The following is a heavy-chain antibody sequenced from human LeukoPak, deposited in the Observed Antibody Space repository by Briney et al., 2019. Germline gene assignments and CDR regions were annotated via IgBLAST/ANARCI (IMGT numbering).Heavy chain of an antibody. CDR2: IYHSGST. CDR1: GGSISSSNW. CDR3: AREPSGSHRPGHY. D-gene: IGHD1-26*01. Sequence: SETLSLTCAVSGGSISSSNWWSWVRQPPGKGLEWIGEIYHSGSTNYNPSLKSRVTISVDKSKNQFSLKLSSVTAADTAVYYCAREPSGSHRPGHYWGQGTLVTVSS. V-gene: IGHV4-4*02. J-gene: IGHJ4*02.